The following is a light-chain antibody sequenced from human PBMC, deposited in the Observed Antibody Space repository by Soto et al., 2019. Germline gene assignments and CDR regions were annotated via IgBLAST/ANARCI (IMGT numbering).Light chain of an antibody. Sequence: DIVMTQSPLSLSVTPGEPASISCRSSQSLLHSNGNNYLEWYLQKPWQSPQLLMYLASKRASGVPDRFSGRGSGTDFTLKISRVEAEDVGVYYCMQTLQTPLFTFGPGTKVDIK. J-gene: IGKJ3*01. CDR3: MQTLQTPLFT. CDR2: LAS. CDR1: QSLLHSNGNNY. V-gene: IGKV2-28*01.